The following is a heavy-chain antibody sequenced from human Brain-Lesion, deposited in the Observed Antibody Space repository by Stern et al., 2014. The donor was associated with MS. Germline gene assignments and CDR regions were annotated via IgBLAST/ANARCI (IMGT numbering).Heavy chain of an antibody. V-gene: IGHV3-7*01. D-gene: IGHD2-15*01. CDR2: IKEDGSET. CDR3: ARGSDT. CDR1: GFTFSSYW. Sequence: EVQLVESGGGLVKPGGSPRLSCAASGFTFSSYWMNWVRQAPGKGLEWVANIKEDGSETYYVDSGKGRFTISRDNAKNSLYLQMNSLRAEATAVYYCARGSDTWGQGTLVTVSS. J-gene: IGHJ5*02.